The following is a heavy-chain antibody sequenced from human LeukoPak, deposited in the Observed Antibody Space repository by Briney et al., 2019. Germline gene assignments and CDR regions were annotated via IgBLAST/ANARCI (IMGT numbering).Heavy chain of an antibody. Sequence: PSETLSLTCTVSGYSISSGYYWGWIRQAPGKGPEGIGGIYHSGSTYYNPSLKSRVTISVDTSKNQFSLKLSSVHAADTAVYYCAICSRAVVETDYWGQGTLVTVSS. CDR1: GYSISSGYY. CDR3: AICSRAVVETDY. CDR2: IYHSGST. J-gene: IGHJ4*02. D-gene: IGHD2-21*01. V-gene: IGHV4-38-2*02.